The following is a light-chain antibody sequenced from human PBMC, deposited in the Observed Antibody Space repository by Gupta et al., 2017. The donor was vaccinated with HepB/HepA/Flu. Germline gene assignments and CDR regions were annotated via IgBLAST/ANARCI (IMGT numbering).Light chain of an antibody. CDR2: GAS. CDR1: QSLNNDY. Sequence: IVLTQSPDTLSLSPGERVTLSCRASQSLNNDYLAWYQQKPGQAPRLLIYGASSRATGITDRLSGSGSGTDFTLTISGREPEDSAVYYCQQYCSRPLYNFGQGTKLEIK. V-gene: IGKV3-20*01. J-gene: IGKJ2*01. CDR3: QQYCSRPLYN.